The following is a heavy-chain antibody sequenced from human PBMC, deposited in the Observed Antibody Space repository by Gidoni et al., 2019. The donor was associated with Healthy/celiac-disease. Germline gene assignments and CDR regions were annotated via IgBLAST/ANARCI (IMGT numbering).Heavy chain of an antibody. CDR3: ARERGTDYGDYAERRFDY. Sequence: QVQLVQSGAEVKKPGASVKVSCKASGSTFTSYGISWVRQAPGQGLEWMGWISAYNGKTNYAQKLQGRVSMTTDTSTSTAYMERRSLRSDDTAVYYGARERGTDYGDYAERRFDYWGQGTLVTVSS. CDR1: GSTFTSYG. V-gene: IGHV1-18*01. D-gene: IGHD4-17*01. J-gene: IGHJ4*02. CDR2: ISAYNGKT.